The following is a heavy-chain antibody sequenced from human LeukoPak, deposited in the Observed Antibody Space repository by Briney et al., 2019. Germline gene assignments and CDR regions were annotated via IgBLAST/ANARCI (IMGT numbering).Heavy chain of an antibody. CDR2: IYTSGST. J-gene: IGHJ4*02. D-gene: IGHD5-12*01. CDR1: GGSISSYY. CDR3: ARVSGNSGYGLFDY. Sequence: SETLSLTCTVSGGSISSYYWSWLRQPAGKGLEWIGRIYTSGSTNYNPSLKSRVTMSVDTSNNQFSLKLSSVTAAVTAVYYCARVSGNSGYGLFDYWGQGTLVTVSS. V-gene: IGHV4-4*07.